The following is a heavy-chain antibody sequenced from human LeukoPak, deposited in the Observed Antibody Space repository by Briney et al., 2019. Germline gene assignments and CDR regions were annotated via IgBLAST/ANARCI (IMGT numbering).Heavy chain of an antibody. J-gene: IGHJ4*02. CDR2: MNPNSGNT. D-gene: IGHD2-15*01. V-gene: IGHV1-8*01. CDR3: VVVAATDGVGY. CDR1: GYTFTSYD. Sequence: ASVKVSCKASGYTFTSYDINWVRQATGQGLEWMGWMNPNSGNTGYAQKFQGRVTMTRNTSISTAYMELSSLRSEDTAVYYCVVVAATDGVGYWGQGTLVIVSS.